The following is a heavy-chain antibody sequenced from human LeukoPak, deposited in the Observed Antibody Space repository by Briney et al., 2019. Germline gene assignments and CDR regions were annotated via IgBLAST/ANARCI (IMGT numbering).Heavy chain of an antibody. V-gene: IGHV1-24*01. J-gene: IGHJ1*01. Sequence: ASVKVSCKVSGYTLTELSMHWVRQAPGKGLEWMGGFDPEDGETIYAQKFQGRVTMTEDTSTDTAYMELSSLRSEDTAVDYCAINTLVTTGFQHWGQGTLVTVSS. CDR1: GYTLTELS. CDR3: AINTLVTTGFQH. D-gene: IGHD4-17*01. CDR2: FDPEDGET.